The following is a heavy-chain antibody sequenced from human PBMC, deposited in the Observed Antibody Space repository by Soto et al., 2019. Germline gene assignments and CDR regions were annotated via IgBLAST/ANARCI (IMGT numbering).Heavy chain of an antibody. V-gene: IGHV4-38-2*02. D-gene: IGHD3-10*01. CDR1: GYSVSGGYY. J-gene: IGHJ5*02. Sequence: SETLSLTCAVSGYSVSGGYYWGWIRQPPGKGLEWIASIHQSGNAYYNPSLKSRVSISVDTSRNEFSLNLTSVTAADTAVYYCAREYGSYLISWGQGNMVTVYS. CDR3: AREYGSYLIS. CDR2: IHQSGNA.